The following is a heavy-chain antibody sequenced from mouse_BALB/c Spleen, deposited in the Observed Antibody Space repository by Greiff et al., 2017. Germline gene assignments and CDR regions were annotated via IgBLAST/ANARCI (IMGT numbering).Heavy chain of an antibody. Sequence: VQLQQSGPGLVKPSQSLSLTCTVTGYSITSDYAWNWIRQFPGNKLEWMGYISYSGSTSYNPSLKSRISITRDTPKNQFFLQLNSVTTEDTATYYCATYYGGTYWGQGTLVTVSA. D-gene: IGHD1-2*01. V-gene: IGHV3-2*02. CDR3: ATYYGGTY. CDR2: ISYSGST. J-gene: IGHJ3*01. CDR1: GYSITSDYA.